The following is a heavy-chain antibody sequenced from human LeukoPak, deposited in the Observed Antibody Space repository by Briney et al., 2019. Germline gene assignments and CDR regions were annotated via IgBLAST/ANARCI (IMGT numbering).Heavy chain of an antibody. CDR3: ARGSTYYESSGQVPFDY. CDR1: GGSFTSYY. D-gene: IGHD3-22*01. CDR2: IYYTGST. Sequence: SETLSLTCTVSGGSFTSYYWSWIRQSPEKALEWIGYIYYTGSTNYNPSLKSRVTTSIDTAKNKFSLRLSSVTATDTAVYYCARGSTYYESSGQVPFDYWGQGTLVTVSS. V-gene: IGHV4-59*01. J-gene: IGHJ4*02.